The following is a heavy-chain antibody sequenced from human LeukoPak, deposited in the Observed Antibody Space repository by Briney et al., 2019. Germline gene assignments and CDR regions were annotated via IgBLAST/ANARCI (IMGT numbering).Heavy chain of an antibody. CDR1: GGSISSCY. D-gene: IGHD2-2*01. CDR3: ARAVFSGRYCSSTSCYAGYWYFDL. J-gene: IGHJ2*01. V-gene: IGHV4-59*01. CDR2: IYYSGST. Sequence: PSETLSLTCTVSGGSISSCYWSWIRQPPGKGLEWIGYIYYSGSTNYNPSLKSRVTISVDTSKNQFSLKLSSVTAADTAVYYCARAVFSGRYCSSTSCYAGYWYFDLWGRGTLVTVSS.